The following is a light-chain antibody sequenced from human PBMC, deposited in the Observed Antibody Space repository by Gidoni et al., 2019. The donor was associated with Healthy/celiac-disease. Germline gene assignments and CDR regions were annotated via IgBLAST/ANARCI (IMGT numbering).Light chain of an antibody. CDR2: WAS. CDR1: QSVLYSSNNKNY. J-gene: IGKJ2*01. CDR3: QQYYSTPGYT. V-gene: IGKV4-1*01. Sequence: DIVMTQSPDSLAVSLGERATINCKSSQSVLYSSNNKNYLAWYQQKPGQPPKLLIYWASTRESGVPDRFSGSGSGTDFTLTISSLQAEDVAVYYCQQYYSTPGYTFXQXTKLXIK.